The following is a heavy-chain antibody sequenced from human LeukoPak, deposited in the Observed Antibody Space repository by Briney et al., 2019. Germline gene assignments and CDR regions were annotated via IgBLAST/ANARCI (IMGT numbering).Heavy chain of an antibody. J-gene: IGHJ4*02. CDR2: MNPNSGNT. D-gene: IGHD2/OR15-2a*01. V-gene: IGHV1-8*01. CDR3: ARGPKGKYYFDY. Sequence: ASVKVSCKASGYTFTSYDINWVRQATGQGLEWMGWMNPNSGNTGYAQKFQGRVTMTRNTSISTAYMELSSLRSEDTAVYYCARGPKGKYYFDYWGQGTLVTVSS. CDR1: GYTFTSYD.